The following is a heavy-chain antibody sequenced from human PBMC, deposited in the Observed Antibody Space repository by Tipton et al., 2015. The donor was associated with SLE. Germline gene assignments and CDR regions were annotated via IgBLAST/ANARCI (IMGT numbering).Heavy chain of an antibody. V-gene: IGHV4-59*01. CDR2: IYYSGST. Sequence: TLSLTCTVSGGSISSYYWSWIRQAPGKGLEWIGDIYYSGSTNYNPSLKSRVTISVDTSENQFSLKLSSVTAADTAVYYCARAPGETWFDPWGQGPLVTVSS. CDR1: GGSISSYY. D-gene: IGHD3-10*01. CDR3: ARAPGETWFDP. J-gene: IGHJ5*02.